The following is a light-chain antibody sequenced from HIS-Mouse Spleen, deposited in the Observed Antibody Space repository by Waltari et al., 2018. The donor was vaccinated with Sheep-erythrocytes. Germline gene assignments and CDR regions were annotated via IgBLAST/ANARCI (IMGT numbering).Light chain of an antibody. J-gene: IGLJ2*01. CDR3: QAADSSGTYPV. Sequence: SYELTQPPSVSVSPGQTARITCSGDALPKQYAYWYQQKPGQAPVLVIYKDSERPSGIPDRFAGSSSVTTVTLTSSGVQAEDEADYYCQAADSSGTYPVFGGGTKLTVL. CDR2: KDS. CDR1: ALPKQY. V-gene: IGLV3-25*03.